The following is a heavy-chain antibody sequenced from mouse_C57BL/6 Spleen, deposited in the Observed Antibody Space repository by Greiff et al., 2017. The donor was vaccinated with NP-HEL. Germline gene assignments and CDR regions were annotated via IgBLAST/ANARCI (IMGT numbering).Heavy chain of an antibody. CDR3: ARIPPDYGSSDWYFDV. J-gene: IGHJ1*03. CDR2: ISYDGSN. D-gene: IGHD1-1*01. V-gene: IGHV3-6*01. CDR1: GYSITSGYY. Sequence: EVQLQESGPGLVKPSQSLSFTCSVPGYSITSGYYWNWIRQFPGNKLEWMGYISYDGSNNYNPSLTIRISSTRDTSKNQLCQKLNSVTTEDTATKNCARIPPDYGSSDWYFDVWGTGTTVTVSS.